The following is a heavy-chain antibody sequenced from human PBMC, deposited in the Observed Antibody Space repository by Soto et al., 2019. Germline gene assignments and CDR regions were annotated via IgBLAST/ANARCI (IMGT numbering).Heavy chain of an antibody. D-gene: IGHD3-9*01. CDR2: ISAYNGNT. Sequence: QVQLVQSGAEVKKPGASVKVSCKASGYTFTSYGISWVRQAPGQGLEWMGWISAYNGNTNYAQKLQGRVTMTTDTSTSTAYMELRSLRSDDTAVYYSARDVLRYFDPHPFDYWGQGTLVTVSS. V-gene: IGHV1-18*01. CDR1: GYTFTSYG. CDR3: ARDVLRYFDPHPFDY. J-gene: IGHJ4*02.